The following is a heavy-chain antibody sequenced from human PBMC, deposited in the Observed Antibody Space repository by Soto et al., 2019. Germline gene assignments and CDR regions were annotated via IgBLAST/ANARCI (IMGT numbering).Heavy chain of an antibody. CDR3: GRDLRLDY. CDR2: IYYSGST. CDR1: GGSIISYY. J-gene: IGHJ4*02. V-gene: IGHV4-59*01. Sequence: QVQLQESGPGLVKPSETLSLTCTVSGGSIISYYWSWIRQPPGKGLEWIGYIYYSGSTNYNPSLKSRVTISVDTSKNQFSLRLSSVTAADTAVYYGGRDLRLDYWGQGTLVTVSS. D-gene: IGHD4-17*01.